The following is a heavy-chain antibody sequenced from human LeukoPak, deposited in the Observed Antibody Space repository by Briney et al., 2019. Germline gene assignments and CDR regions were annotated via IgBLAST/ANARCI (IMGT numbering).Heavy chain of an antibody. D-gene: IGHD1-14*01. CDR1: GFTFSGNY. V-gene: IGHV3-53*01. J-gene: IGHJ4*02. Sequence: GGSLRLSCAASGFTFSGNYMSWVRQAPGKGLEWVSTIYSGGSTYYADSVKGRFTISRDNSKNTLYLQMNSLRAEDTAVYYCARGNPGGEYYWGQGTLVTVSS. CDR2: IYSGGST. CDR3: ARGNPGGEYY.